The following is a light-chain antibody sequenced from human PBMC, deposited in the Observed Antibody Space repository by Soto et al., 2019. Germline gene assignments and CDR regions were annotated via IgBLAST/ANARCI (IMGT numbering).Light chain of an antibody. CDR2: DVV. CDR3: SSYTSTMTNV. Sequence: QSVLNPPASPSGSSGNSIPLSCPGNRSDGRGFNSVSWYQLRPGTASNLILYDVVDRLSGVSYRFSGSKSGNTASLTISGLQAADEADYFCSSYTSTMTNVFGSGTKVTVL. CDR1: RSDGRGFNS. J-gene: IGLJ1*01. V-gene: IGLV2-14*03.